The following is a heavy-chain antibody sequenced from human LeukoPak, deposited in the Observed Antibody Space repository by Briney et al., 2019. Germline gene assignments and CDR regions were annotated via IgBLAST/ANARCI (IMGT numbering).Heavy chain of an antibody. V-gene: IGHV3-20*04. Sequence: GGSLRLSCAASGFTFDDYGMSWVRHAPGKGLEWVSGINWNGGSTGYADSVKGRFTISRDNAKNSLYLQMNSLRAEDTALYYCARSPQQWELPDFDYWGQGTLVTVSS. CDR2: INWNGGST. D-gene: IGHD1-26*01. CDR1: GFTFDDYG. CDR3: ARSPQQWELPDFDY. J-gene: IGHJ4*02.